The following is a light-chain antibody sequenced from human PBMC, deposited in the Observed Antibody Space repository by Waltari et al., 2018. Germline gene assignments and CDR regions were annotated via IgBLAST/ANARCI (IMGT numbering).Light chain of an antibody. J-gene: IGLJ3*02. CDR3: CSYAGISTWV. Sequence: QSALAQTASVSGSPGQSITISCPGSTSDVGGYNLLSWYQQHPGQAPKLIIYEVTKMASGISDRFSGSKSGNTASLTISGLQAGDEGDYYCCSYAGISTWVFGGGTKVTVL. CDR2: EVT. CDR1: TSDVGGYNL. V-gene: IGLV2-23*02.